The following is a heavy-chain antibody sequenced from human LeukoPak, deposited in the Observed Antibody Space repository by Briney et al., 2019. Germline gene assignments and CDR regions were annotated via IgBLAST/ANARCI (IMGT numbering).Heavy chain of an antibody. CDR2: FDPEDGET. CDR3: ATTYYYGSGSKGCFDY. V-gene: IGHV1-24*01. Sequence: ASVKVSCKVSGYTLTELSMHWERQAPGKGLEWMGGFDPEDGETIYAQKFQGRVTMTEDTSTDTAYMELSSLRSEDTAVYYCATTYYYGSGSKGCFDYWGQGTLVTVSS. D-gene: IGHD3-10*01. J-gene: IGHJ4*02. CDR1: GYTLTELS.